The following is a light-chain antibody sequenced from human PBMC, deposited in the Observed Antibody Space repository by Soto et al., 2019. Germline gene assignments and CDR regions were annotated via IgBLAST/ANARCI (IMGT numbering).Light chain of an antibody. J-gene: IGLJ3*02. V-gene: IGLV2-11*01. Sequence: QPVLAQPRSVSGSPGQSVTISCTRTSSDAGAFGFVSWFQQHPGKAPKLIMYYTSERPSGVPDRFSGSKSGNTVSLTISGLQAEDEADYYCCSGADSIAWVFGGGTKLTVL. CDR2: YTS. CDR1: SSDAGAFGF. CDR3: CSGADSIAWV.